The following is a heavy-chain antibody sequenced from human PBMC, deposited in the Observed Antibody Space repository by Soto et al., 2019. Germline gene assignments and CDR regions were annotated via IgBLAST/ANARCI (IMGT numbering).Heavy chain of an antibody. J-gene: IGHJ5*02. CDR3: ARHHAPPTSESGFDP. CDR2: ISTYSGDT. CDR1: GYTFFTYA. D-gene: IGHD3-3*01. V-gene: IGHV1-18*01. Sequence: QVHLVQSGVEVKTPGASVKVSCQASGYTFFTYAISWVRQAPGQGLEWMGWISTYSGDTKYAQKFQGRVTMTTDTSTTTPYLELRSLRSDDTAVYYCARHHAPPTSESGFDPWGQGTLVTVSS.